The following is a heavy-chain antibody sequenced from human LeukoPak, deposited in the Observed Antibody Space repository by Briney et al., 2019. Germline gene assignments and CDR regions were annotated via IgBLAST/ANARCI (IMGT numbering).Heavy chain of an antibody. CDR3: ARRVVPAANYWYFDL. CDR2: IYYSGST. Sequence: SETLSLTCTVPGGSISSYYWSWIRQPPGKGLEWIGYIYYSGSTNYNPSLKSRVTISVDTSKNQFSLKLSSVTAADTAVYYCARRVVPAANYWYFDLWGRGTLVTVSS. CDR1: GGSISSYY. V-gene: IGHV4-59*01. D-gene: IGHD2-2*01. J-gene: IGHJ2*01.